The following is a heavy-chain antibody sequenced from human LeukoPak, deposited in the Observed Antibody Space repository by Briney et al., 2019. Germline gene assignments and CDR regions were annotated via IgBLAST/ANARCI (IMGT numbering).Heavy chain of an antibody. D-gene: IGHD5-12*01. J-gene: IGHJ4*02. CDR3: ARHGWLRFLDY. V-gene: IGHV4-39*01. CDR1: GGSISSNNYY. CDR2: IYYSGST. Sequence: PSETLSLTCTVSGGSISSNNYYWGWIRQPPGKGLEWIGSIYYSGSTYYNPSLKSRVTISVDTSKNQFSLKLSSVTAADTAVYYCARHGWLRFLDYWGQGTLVTVSS.